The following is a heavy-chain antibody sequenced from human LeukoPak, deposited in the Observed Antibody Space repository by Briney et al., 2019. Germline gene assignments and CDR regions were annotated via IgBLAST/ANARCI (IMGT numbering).Heavy chain of an antibody. CDR3: ARDFTPEWFDIH. Sequence: PGRSLRLSCVASGLAFSSYSMHWVRQAPGKGLEWVGVISYDGSDEYYTDSVKGRFTISRDNSKNTVYLQMSSLRADDTAVYYCARDFTPEWFDIHWGQGTLVTVS. CDR2: ISYDGSDE. J-gene: IGHJ4*02. CDR1: GLAFSSYS. V-gene: IGHV3-30*04. D-gene: IGHD3-3*01.